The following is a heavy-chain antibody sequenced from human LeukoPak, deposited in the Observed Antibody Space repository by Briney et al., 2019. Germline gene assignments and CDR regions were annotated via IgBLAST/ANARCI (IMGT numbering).Heavy chain of an antibody. D-gene: IGHD2-2*02. V-gene: IGHV3-23*01. J-gene: IGHJ4*02. CDR3: AKAGCTGTVCYTNY. CDR2: ISGSDYST. Sequence: GGSLRLSCAASGFRFSDYAMNWFRQAPGKWLEWVSVISGSDYSTFYADSVKGRFTISRDNSKNTLYLQMSSLRADDTAVYYCAKAGCTGTVCYTNYWGQGALVTVSS. CDR1: GFRFSDYA.